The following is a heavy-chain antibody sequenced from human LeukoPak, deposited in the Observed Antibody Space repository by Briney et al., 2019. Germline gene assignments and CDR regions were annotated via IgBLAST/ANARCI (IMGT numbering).Heavy chain of an antibody. J-gene: IGHJ5*02. Sequence: GGSLRLSCAASGFTFSSYSMNWVRQAPGKGLEWVSSISSSSSYIYYADSVKGRFTISRDNAKNSLYLQMNSLRAEDTTVYYCAKATIPIAVAGPLDPWGQGTLVTVPS. CDR3: AKATIPIAVAGPLDP. V-gene: IGHV3-21*01. CDR2: ISSSSSYI. CDR1: GFTFSSYS. D-gene: IGHD6-19*01.